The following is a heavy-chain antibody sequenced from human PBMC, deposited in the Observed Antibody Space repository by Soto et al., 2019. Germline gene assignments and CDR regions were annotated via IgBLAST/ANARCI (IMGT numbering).Heavy chain of an antibody. J-gene: IGHJ4*02. Sequence: SVKVSCKASGGTFSSYAISWVRQAPGQGLEWMGGIIPIFGTANYAQKFQGRVTITADGSTSTAYMELSSLRSEDTAVYYCARDQMLYYYDSSGYFVYWGQGTLVTVSS. D-gene: IGHD3-22*01. CDR2: IIPIFGTA. V-gene: IGHV1-69*13. CDR3: ARDQMLYYYDSSGYFVY. CDR1: GGTFSSYA.